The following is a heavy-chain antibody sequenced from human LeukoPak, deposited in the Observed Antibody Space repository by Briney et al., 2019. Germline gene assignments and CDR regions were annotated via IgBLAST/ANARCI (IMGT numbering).Heavy chain of an antibody. CDR3: ARWGSGLYYYYGMDV. CDR2: IYHSGST. V-gene: IGHV4-30-2*01. CDR1: GGSISSGGYS. D-gene: IGHD6-25*01. Sequence: SLTLSLTCAVSGGSISSGGYSWSWIRQPPGKGLEWIGYIYHSGSTYYNPSLKSRVTISVDRSKNQFSLKLSSVTAADTAVYYCARWGSGLYYYYGMDVWGQGPRSPSP. J-gene: IGHJ6*02.